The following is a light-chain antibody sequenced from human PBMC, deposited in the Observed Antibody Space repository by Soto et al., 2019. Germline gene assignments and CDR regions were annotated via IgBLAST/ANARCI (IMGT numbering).Light chain of an antibody. J-gene: IGKJ1*01. CDR1: QSVRSNY. CDR3: LQHNSYPPT. V-gene: IGKV3-20*01. Sequence: EIVLTQSPGTLSLSPGERATLSCRASQSVRSNYLAWYQQKPGQAPRLLIYNSSTRATGIPDRFSGSGSGTDFTLTISRLEPEDFATYYCLQHNSYPPTFGQGTKVEIK. CDR2: NSS.